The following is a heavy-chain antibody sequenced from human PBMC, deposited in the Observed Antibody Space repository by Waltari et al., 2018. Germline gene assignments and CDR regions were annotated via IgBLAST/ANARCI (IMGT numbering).Heavy chain of an antibody. D-gene: IGHD6-13*01. V-gene: IGHV5-51*01. Sequence: EVQLVQSGAEVKKPGESMKISCKGSGYSFTSYWIGWVSQMTGKGLEWMGIVCPGDAGTRSHPSFQGQGTSPSSKSFSTAYLQWSSLKASDTAMYYCARQMRVAAAAGWFDPWGQGTLVTVSS. CDR1: GYSFTSYW. J-gene: IGHJ5*02. CDR2: VCPGDAGT. CDR3: ARQMRVAAAAGWFDP.